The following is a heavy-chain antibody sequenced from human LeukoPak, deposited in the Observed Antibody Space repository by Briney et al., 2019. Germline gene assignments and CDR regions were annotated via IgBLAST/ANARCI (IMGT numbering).Heavy chain of an antibody. D-gene: IGHD2-2*01. J-gene: IGHJ4*02. Sequence: GGSLRLSCAASGFTFSNYGMHWVRQAPGRGLEWVTIIWYDGRNQYYADSVKGRFTISRDNSKNTLYLQMNSLRVEDTAVYYCARDDCSAPSCHGYWGQGTLVTVSS. V-gene: IGHV3-33*01. CDR1: GFTFSNYG. CDR3: ARDDCSAPSCHGY. CDR2: IWYDGRNQ.